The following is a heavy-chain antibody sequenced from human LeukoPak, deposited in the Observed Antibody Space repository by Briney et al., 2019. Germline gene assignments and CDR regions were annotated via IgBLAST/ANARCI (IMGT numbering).Heavy chain of an antibody. Sequence: ASVKVSCKASGYTFTRYAVHWVRQAPGQRLEWMGWINAGNGNTKCLQKFQGRVTITRDTSANTAYMELSSLRSEDTAVYYCARAGDYDYVWGSYRLLFDYWGQGTSVTVSS. J-gene: IGHJ4*02. V-gene: IGHV1-3*01. CDR2: INAGNGNT. D-gene: IGHD3-16*02. CDR1: GYTFTRYA. CDR3: ARAGDYDYVWGSYRLLFDY.